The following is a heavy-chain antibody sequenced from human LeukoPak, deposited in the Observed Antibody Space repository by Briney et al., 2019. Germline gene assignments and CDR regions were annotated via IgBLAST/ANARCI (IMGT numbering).Heavy chain of an antibody. J-gene: IGHJ4*02. D-gene: IGHD3-10*01. CDR1: SASITSSPYF. V-gene: IGHV4-39*01. CDR3: AAKSADYNTLGSSYKV. CDR2: ISYSGTT. Sequence: SETLSLTCTVSSASITSSPYFWGWIRQSPGKGLEWIGSISYSGTTYYNPSLKSRVTISVDTSKNQFSLKLNSVTAADTAVFYCAAKSADYNTLGSSYKVWGQGTLVTVSS.